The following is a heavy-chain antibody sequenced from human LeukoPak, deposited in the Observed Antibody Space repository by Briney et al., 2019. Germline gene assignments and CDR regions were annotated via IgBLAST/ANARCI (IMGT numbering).Heavy chain of an antibody. Sequence: GGSLRLSCAASGFTFSSYGMHWVRQAPGKGLEWVAFIRYDGSNKYYADSVKGRFTISRDNSKNTLYLQMNSLRAEDTAVYYCAKITKDDSSGYSWGQGTLVTVSS. J-gene: IGHJ4*02. CDR2: IRYDGSNK. V-gene: IGHV3-30*02. D-gene: IGHD3-22*01. CDR3: AKITKDDSSGYS. CDR1: GFTFSSYG.